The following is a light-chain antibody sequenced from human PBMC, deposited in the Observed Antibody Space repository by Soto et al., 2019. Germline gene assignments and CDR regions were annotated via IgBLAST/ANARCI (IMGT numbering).Light chain of an antibody. V-gene: IGKV1-8*01. CDR1: QGISSH. CDR2: SAS. J-gene: IGKJ4*01. Sequence: AIRMTQSPSSFSASTGDRVTITCRASQGISSHLAWYQVKPGKPPRLLIYSASYLESVVPLRFSVSGSGTDFTLTISSLQPVDFAVYYSQLYFTHPLTFGGGTNVEIK. CDR3: QLYFTHPLT.